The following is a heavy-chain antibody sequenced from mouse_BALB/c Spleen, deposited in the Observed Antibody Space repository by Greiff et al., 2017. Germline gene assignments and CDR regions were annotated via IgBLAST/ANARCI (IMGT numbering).Heavy chain of an antibody. CDR3: ARWRTSKITARDMDY. CDR2: ISSGSSTI. J-gene: IGHJ4*01. CDR1: GFTFSSFG. V-gene: IGHV5-17*02. Sequence: EVQVVESGGGLVQPGGSLKLSCAASGFTFSSFGMHWVRQAPEKGLEWVAYISSGSSTIYYADTVKGRFTISRDNPKNTMFLQMTSLRSEDTAMYYCARWRTSKITARDMDYWGEGTTVTVSS. D-gene: IGHD2-4*01.